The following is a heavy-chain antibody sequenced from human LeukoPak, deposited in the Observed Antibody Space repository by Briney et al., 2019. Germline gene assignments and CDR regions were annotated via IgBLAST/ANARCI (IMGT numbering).Heavy chain of an antibody. Sequence: SETLSLTCTVSGGSISSYYWSWIRQPPGKGLEWSGDIYYSGSTNYNPALKRRVTISVDTSKNQFSLKLSSVTAADTAVYYCARATWLPVGLYYYDSSGYYYYFDSWGQGTLVTVSS. CDR1: GGSISSYY. J-gene: IGHJ4*02. D-gene: IGHD3-22*01. CDR3: ARATWLPVGLYYYDSSGYYYYFDS. V-gene: IGHV4-59*01. CDR2: IYYSGST.